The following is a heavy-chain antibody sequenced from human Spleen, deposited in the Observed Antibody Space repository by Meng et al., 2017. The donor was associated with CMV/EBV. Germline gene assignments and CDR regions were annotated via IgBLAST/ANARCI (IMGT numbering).Heavy chain of an antibody. CDR3: ARKRGPSGSAAWGMNV. J-gene: IGHJ6*02. CDR2: ISYDGSNK. V-gene: IGHV3-30-3*01. CDR1: GFTFSTYA. D-gene: IGHD3-10*01. Sequence: GGSLRLSCVASGFTFSTYAMHWVRQAPGKGLEWVAVISYDGSNKYYADSVKGRFTISRDNSKNTMYLQMNSLGAEDTAVYYCARKRGPSGSAAWGMNVWGQGTTVTVSS.